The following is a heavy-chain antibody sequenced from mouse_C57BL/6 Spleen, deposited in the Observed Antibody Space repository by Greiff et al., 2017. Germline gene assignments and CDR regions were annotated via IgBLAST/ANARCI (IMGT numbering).Heavy chain of an antibody. Sequence: VQLQQPGAELVMPGASVKLSCKASGYTFTSYWMHWVKQRPGQGLEWIGEIDPSDSYTNYNQKFKGKSTLTVDKSSSTAYMQLSSLTSEDSAVYYCARRVYITTVVDWYFEVWGTGTTVTVSS. CDR3: ARRVYITTVVDWYFEV. V-gene: IGHV1-69*01. CDR2: IDPSDSYT. D-gene: IGHD1-1*01. CDR1: GYTFTSYW. J-gene: IGHJ1*03.